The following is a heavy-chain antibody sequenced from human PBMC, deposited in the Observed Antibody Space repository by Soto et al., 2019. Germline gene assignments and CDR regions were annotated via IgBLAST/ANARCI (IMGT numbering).Heavy chain of an antibody. CDR3: AKNSENFGDSKYDY. J-gene: IGHJ4*02. D-gene: IGHD4-17*01. CDR2: ISGSGGST. Sequence: GGSLRLSCAASEFTFSSYAMSWVRQAPGKGLEWASSISGSGGSTYYADSVKGRFTISRDNSKNTLYLQMNSLRAEDTAVYYCAKNSENFGDSKYDYWGQGTLVTVPQ. CDR1: EFTFSSYA. V-gene: IGHV3-23*01.